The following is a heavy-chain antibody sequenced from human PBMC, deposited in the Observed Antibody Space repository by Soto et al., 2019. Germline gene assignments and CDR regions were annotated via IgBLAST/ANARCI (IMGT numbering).Heavy chain of an antibody. D-gene: IGHD6-19*01. J-gene: IGHJ6*02. CDR3: VKDQWGDSSGWYKISYYYYYGMDV. CDR2: ISYDGSNK. Sequence: QVQLVESGGGVVQPGRSLRLSCAASGFTFSSYGMHWVRQAPGKGLEWVAVISYDGSNKYYADSVKGRFTISRDNSKNTLYLQMNSLRAEDTAVYYCVKDQWGDSSGWYKISYYYYYGMDVWGQGTTVTVSS. V-gene: IGHV3-30*18. CDR1: GFTFSSYG.